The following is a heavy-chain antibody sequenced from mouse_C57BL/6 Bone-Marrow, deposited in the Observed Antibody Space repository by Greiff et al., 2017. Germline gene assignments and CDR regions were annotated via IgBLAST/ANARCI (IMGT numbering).Heavy chain of an antibody. J-gene: IGHJ4*01. CDR1: GYTFTSYG. CDR3: ARKKKNYYGSSYAMDY. D-gene: IGHD1-1*01. Sequence: VQLQQSGAELARPGASVKLSCKASGYTFTSYGISWVKQRTGQGLEWIGEIYPRSGNTYYNEKFKGKATLTADKASSTAYMELRSLTSEDSAVYFCARKKKNYYGSSYAMDYWGQGTSVTVSS. CDR2: IYPRSGNT. V-gene: IGHV1-81*01.